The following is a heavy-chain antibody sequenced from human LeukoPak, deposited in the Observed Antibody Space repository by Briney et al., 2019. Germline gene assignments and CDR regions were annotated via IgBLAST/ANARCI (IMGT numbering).Heavy chain of an antibody. Sequence: GGSLRLSCAASGFTFSSYWMYWVRQAPGKGLVWVSRINSDGSSTSYADSVKGRFTISRGNAKNTLYLQMNSLRAEDTAVYYCARVSDYGDYFWYFDLWGRGTLVTVSS. CDR2: INSDGSST. CDR1: GFTFSSYW. CDR3: ARVSDYGDYFWYFDL. J-gene: IGHJ2*01. V-gene: IGHV3-74*01. D-gene: IGHD4-17*01.